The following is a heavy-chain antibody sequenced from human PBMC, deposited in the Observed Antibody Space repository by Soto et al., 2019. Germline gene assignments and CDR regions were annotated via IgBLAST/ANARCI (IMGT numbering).Heavy chain of an antibody. Sequence: SLRLSCAASGFTFSSYAMHWVRQAPGKGLEWVAVISYDGSNKYYADSVKGRFTISRDNSKNTLYLQMNSLRAEDTAVYYCARDGSGCSSTSCYLSGYYYYGMDVWGQGTTVTVSS. CDR2: ISYDGSNK. CDR1: GFTFSSYA. CDR3: ARDGSGCSSTSCYLSGYYYYGMDV. D-gene: IGHD2-2*01. V-gene: IGHV3-30-3*01. J-gene: IGHJ6*02.